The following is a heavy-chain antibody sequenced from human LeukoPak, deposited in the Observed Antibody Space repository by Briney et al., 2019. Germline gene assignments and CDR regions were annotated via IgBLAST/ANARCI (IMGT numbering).Heavy chain of an antibody. D-gene: IGHD5-18*01. CDR2: ISGSGGST. Sequence: PGGSLRLSCVAFELTFSNYAMSWVRQAPGKGLEWVSAISGSGGSTYYADSVKGRFTISRDNAKNSLYLQMNSLRAEDTAVYYCARGRGSYGYYFDYWGQGTLVTVSS. CDR3: ARGRGSYGYYFDY. J-gene: IGHJ4*02. V-gene: IGHV3-23*01. CDR1: ELTFSNYA.